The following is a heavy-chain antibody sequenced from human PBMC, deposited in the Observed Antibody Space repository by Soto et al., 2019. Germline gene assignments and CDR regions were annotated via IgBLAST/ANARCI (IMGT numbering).Heavy chain of an antibody. CDR2: IYTSGST. J-gene: IGHJ6*02. V-gene: IGHV4-4*07. D-gene: IGHD1-26*01. CDR1: GGSIRSYY. Sequence: SETLSLTCTVSGGSIRSYYWSWIRQPAGKPLEWIGRIYTSGSTNYNPSLKSRVTMPVDTSKNQFSLNLSSVTAADTAVYYCAREGASGFGMDVWGQGTTVTVSS. CDR3: AREGASGFGMDV.